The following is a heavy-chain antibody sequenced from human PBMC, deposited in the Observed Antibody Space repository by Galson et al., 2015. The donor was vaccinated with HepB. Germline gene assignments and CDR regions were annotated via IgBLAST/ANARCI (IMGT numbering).Heavy chain of an antibody. J-gene: IGHJ6*02. CDR2: INPSGGST. CDR3: ARDRLETTILSYGMDV. V-gene: IGHV1-46*01. D-gene: IGHD3-9*01. CDR1: GYTFTSYY. Sequence: SVKVSCKASGYTFTSYYMHWVRQAPGQGLEWMGIINPSGGSTSYAQKFQGRVTMTRDTSTSTVYMELSSLRSEDTAVYYCARDRLETTILSYGMDVWGQGTTVTVSS.